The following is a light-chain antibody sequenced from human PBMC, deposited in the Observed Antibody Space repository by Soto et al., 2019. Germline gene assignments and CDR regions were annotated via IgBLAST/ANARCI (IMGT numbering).Light chain of an antibody. CDR1: QTISSS. V-gene: IGKV1-5*03. CDR2: KAS. CDR3: QHYNSYSEA. J-gene: IGKJ1*01. Sequence: DIQMTQSPATLSGSLGDRVTITCRARQTISSSLAWYQQKPGKAPKLLIYKASTLKSGVPSRFSGSGSGTEFTLTLSRLQPDDVETYYCQHYNSYSEAFGQGTKVDIK.